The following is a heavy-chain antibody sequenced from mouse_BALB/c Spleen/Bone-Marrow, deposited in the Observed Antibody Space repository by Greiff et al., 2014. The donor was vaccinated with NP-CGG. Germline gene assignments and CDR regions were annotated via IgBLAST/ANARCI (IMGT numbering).Heavy chain of an antibody. Sequence: VQLQQSGAELLKPGASVKLSCTASGFNIKDTYMHWGKQRPEQGLEWIGRIDPANGNTKYDPKFQGKATITADTSSNTAYLQLSSLTSEDTAVYYCASYYYGSSSFAYWGQGTLVTVSA. V-gene: IGHV14-3*02. CDR3: ASYYYGSSSFAY. CDR2: IDPANGNT. J-gene: IGHJ3*01. CDR1: GFNIKDTY. D-gene: IGHD1-1*01.